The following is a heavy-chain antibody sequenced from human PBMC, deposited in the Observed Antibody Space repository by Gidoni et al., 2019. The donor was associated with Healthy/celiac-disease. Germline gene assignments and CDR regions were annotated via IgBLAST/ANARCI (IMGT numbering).Heavy chain of an antibody. CDR2: IYYSGST. J-gene: IGHJ4*02. Sequence: QLQLQESGPGLVKPSETLPPTCTVSGGSISSSRYYWGWIRHPPGKGLEWIGSIYYSGSTYYNPSLKSRVTISVDTSKNQFSLKLSSVTAADTAVYYCARHMGGGSSPFRYWGQGTLVTVSS. CDR1: GGSISSSRYY. V-gene: IGHV4-39*01. CDR3: ARHMGGGSSPFRY. D-gene: IGHD2-15*01.